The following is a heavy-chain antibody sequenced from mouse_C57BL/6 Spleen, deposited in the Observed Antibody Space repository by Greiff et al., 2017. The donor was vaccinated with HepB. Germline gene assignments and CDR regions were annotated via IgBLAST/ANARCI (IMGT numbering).Heavy chain of an antibody. Sequence: EVKLEESGPGLVKPSQSLSLTCSVTGYSITSGYYWNWIRQFPGNKLEWMGYISYDGSNNYNPSLKNRISITRDTSKNQFFLKLNSVTTEDTATYYCARADDGYSSWFAYWGQGTLVTVSA. CDR3: ARADDGYSSWFAY. CDR1: GYSITSGYY. CDR2: ISYDGSN. V-gene: IGHV3-6*01. D-gene: IGHD2-3*01. J-gene: IGHJ3*01.